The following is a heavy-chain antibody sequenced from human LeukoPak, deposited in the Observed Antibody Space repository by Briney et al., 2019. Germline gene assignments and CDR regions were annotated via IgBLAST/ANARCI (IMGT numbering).Heavy chain of an antibody. CDR2: IWYDGSNK. Sequence: PGGSLRLSCAAAGFTFSSYGMHWVRQAPGKGLEWVAVIWYDGSNKYYADSVKGRFTISRDNSKNTLYLQMNSLRAEDTAVYYCAREAAAEKKVFDIWGQGTMVTVSS. CDR1: GFTFSSYG. CDR3: AREAAAEKKVFDI. D-gene: IGHD6-13*01. V-gene: IGHV3-33*01. J-gene: IGHJ3*02.